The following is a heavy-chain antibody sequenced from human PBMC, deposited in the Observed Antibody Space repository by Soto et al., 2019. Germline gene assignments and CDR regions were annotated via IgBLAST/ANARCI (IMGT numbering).Heavy chain of an antibody. Sequence: SVKVSCKASGGTFSSYAISWVRQAPGQGLEWMGGIIPIFGTANYAQKYQGRVTITADESTSTAYMELSSLRSEDTAVYYCARDPMVRGPRVVIIQDYYYYGMDVWGQGTTVTVSS. CDR3: ARDPMVRGPRVVIIQDYYYYGMDV. V-gene: IGHV1-69*13. D-gene: IGHD3-3*01. CDR2: IIPIFGTA. J-gene: IGHJ6*02. CDR1: GGTFSSYA.